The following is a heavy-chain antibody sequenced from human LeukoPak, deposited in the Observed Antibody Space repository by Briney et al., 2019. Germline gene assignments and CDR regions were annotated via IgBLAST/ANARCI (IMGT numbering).Heavy chain of an antibody. J-gene: IGHJ6*03. CDR1: VYTFTRYY. CDR2: LNPNSGNT. D-gene: IGHD6-19*01. CDR3: ARGSGSTDYYYYMDV. Sequence: ASVSVSRESCVYTFTRYYMHWVRQARGQGLEWVGWLNPNSGNTGYTQKFEGKVTITRNTSTSTAYTELSSLRSEDTAVYYCARGSGSTDYYYYMDVWGKGTTVTVSS. V-gene: IGHV1-8*03.